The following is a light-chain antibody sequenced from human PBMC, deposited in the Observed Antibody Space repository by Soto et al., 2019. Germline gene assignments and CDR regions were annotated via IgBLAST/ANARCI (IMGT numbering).Light chain of an antibody. J-gene: IGLJ2*01. CDR2: KNN. V-gene: IGLV1-47*01. CDR1: SSNIGYNY. CDR3: AAWDDSLSGWI. Sequence: QLVLTQPPSASGTPGQRVTISCSGSSSNIGYNYVYWYQQLPGTAPKLLIYKNNQRPSGVPDRFSGSKSGTSASLAISGLRSEDEADYYCAAWDDSLSGWIFGGGTKVTVL.